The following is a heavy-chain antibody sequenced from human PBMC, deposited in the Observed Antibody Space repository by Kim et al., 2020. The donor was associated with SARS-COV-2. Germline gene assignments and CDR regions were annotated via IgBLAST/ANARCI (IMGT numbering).Heavy chain of an antibody. V-gene: IGHV3-23*02. CDR3: AKDQPFWSGYSFCFGS. Sequence: SVKGRFTTSRDTSKTTLYLQMSSLRAEETAVYYCAKDQPFWSGYSFCFGSWGQGTLVTVSS. D-gene: IGHD3-3*01. J-gene: IGHJ4*02.